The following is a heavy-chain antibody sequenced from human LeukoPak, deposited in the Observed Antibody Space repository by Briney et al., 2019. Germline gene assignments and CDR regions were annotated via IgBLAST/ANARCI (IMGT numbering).Heavy chain of an antibody. CDR1: GFTFSSYS. CDR2: ISSSSSYI. J-gene: IGHJ2*01. CDR3: AKDRRGGLYWYFDL. D-gene: IGHD3-10*01. Sequence: GGSLRLSCAASGFTFSSYSMNWVRQAPGKGLEWVSSISSSSSYIYYADSVKGRFTISRDNAKNSLYLQMNSLRAEDTAVYYCAKDRRGGLYWYFDLWGRGTLVTVSS. V-gene: IGHV3-21*01.